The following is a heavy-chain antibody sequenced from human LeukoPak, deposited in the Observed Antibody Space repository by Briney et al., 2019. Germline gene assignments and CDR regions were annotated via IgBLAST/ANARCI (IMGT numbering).Heavy chain of an antibody. D-gene: IGHD3-10*01. CDR3: ARGRPDGSGSYYKFDP. CDR2: IYYSGRT. CDR1: DDSISSSNSY. Sequence: NPSETLSLTCTVSDDSISSSNSYWGWIRQPPGKGLEWIGSIYYSGRTYYNPSLKSRVTISVDTSKKQFSLKLSSVTAADTAVYYCARGRPDGSGSYYKFDPWGQGTLVTVSS. V-gene: IGHV4-39*01. J-gene: IGHJ5*02.